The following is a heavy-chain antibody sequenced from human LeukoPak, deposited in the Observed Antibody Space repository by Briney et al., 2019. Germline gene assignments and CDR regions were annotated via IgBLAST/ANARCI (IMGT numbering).Heavy chain of an antibody. CDR2: INPSGGNT. J-gene: IGHJ4*02. CDR1: GYTFTNYY. Sequence: ASVKVSCKASGYTFTNYYIHWVRQAPGQGLEWMGLINPSGGNTNYAQNFQGRVTITRDTSASTAYMELSSLRSEDMAVYYCASSNWNDAQFDYWGQGTLVTVSS. CDR3: ASSNWNDAQFDY. V-gene: IGHV1-46*01. D-gene: IGHD1-1*01.